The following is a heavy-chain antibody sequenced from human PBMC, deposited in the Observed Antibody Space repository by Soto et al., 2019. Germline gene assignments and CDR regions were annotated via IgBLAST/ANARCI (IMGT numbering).Heavy chain of an antibody. V-gene: IGHV3-23*01. D-gene: IGHD4-17*01. Sequence: EVQLLESGGGLVQPGASLRLSCAASGFTFSSYVMSWVRQAPGKGMEWVSGISDSGSRTYYADSEKGRFTISRDNSKNTLYLQMNSLRGEYTTVYYCAKRTNWGQGTLVTVSS. CDR3: AKRTN. CDR2: ISDSGSRT. CDR1: GFTFSSYV. J-gene: IGHJ4*02.